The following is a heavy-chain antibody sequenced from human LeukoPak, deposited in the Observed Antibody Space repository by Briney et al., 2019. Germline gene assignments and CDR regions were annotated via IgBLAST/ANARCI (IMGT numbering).Heavy chain of an antibody. CDR1: GFTFSSYA. J-gene: IGHJ4*02. Sequence: GGSLRLSCAASGFTFSSYAMSWVRQAPGKGLEWVSAISGSGGSTYYADSVKGRFTISRDNSKNTLYLQMNSLRAEDTAVYYCAKPQYYYDSSGYYGVIGDLNYFDYWGQGTLVTVSS. CDR2: ISGSGGST. CDR3: AKPQYYYDSSGYYGVIGDLNYFDY. V-gene: IGHV3-23*01. D-gene: IGHD3-22*01.